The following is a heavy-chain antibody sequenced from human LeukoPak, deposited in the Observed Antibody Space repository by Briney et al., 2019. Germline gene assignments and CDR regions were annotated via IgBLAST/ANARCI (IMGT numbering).Heavy chain of an antibody. CDR1: GGSFSGYY. D-gene: IGHD3-16*02. CDR3: AGVMITFGGVIRFDY. Sequence: SETLSLTCAVYGGSFSGYYWSWIRQPPGKGLEWIGEINHSGSTNYNPSLKSRVTISVDTSKNQFSLKLSSVTAADTAVYYCAGVMITFGGVIRFDYWGQGTLVTVSS. CDR2: INHSGST. J-gene: IGHJ4*02. V-gene: IGHV4-34*01.